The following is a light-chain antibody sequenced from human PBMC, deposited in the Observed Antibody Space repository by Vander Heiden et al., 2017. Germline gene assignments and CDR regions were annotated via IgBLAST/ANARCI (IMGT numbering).Light chain of an antibody. CDR3: QQSYSTRMYT. CDR2: AAS. J-gene: IGKJ2*01. CDR1: QSISSY. V-gene: IGKV1-39*01. Sequence: DIQMTQSPSSLSASVGDRVTITCRASQSISSYLNWYQQKPGKDPKLLIYAASSLQSGVPSRFSGSGSGTDFTLTISSLQPEDFATYYCQQSYSTRMYTFGQGTKLEIK.